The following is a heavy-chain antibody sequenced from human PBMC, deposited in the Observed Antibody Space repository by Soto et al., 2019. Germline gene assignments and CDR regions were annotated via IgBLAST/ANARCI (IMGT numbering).Heavy chain of an antibody. J-gene: IGHJ6*03. Sequence: SVKVSCKASGFTFTSSAMQWVRQARGQRLEWIGWIVVGSGNTNYAQKFQERVTITRDMSTSTAYMELSSLRSEDTALYYCAKVAVTGPLFYYYYMDVWGQGITVTVSS. D-gene: IGHD2-15*01. CDR2: IVVGSGNT. CDR1: GFTFTSSA. V-gene: IGHV1-58*02. CDR3: AKVAVTGPLFYYYYMDV.